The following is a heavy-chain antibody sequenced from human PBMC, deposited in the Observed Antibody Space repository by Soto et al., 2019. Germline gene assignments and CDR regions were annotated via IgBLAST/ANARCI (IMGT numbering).Heavy chain of an antibody. V-gene: IGHV1-2*04. D-gene: IGHD2-15*01. Sequence: ASVKVSCKASGYTFTGYYMHWVRQAPGQGLEWMGWINPNSGGTNYAQKFQGWVTMTRDTSISTAYMELSRLRSDDTAVYYCARGLVVVAATPDYYGMDVWGQGTTVTVSS. CDR1: GYTFTGYY. J-gene: IGHJ6*02. CDR3: ARGLVVVAATPDYYGMDV. CDR2: INPNSGGT.